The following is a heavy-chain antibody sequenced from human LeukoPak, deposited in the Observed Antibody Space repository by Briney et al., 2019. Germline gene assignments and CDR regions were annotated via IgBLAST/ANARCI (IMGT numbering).Heavy chain of an antibody. J-gene: IGHJ6*03. D-gene: IGHD6-13*01. CDR1: GFTFGDYA. V-gene: IGHV3-49*04. Sequence: GGSLRLSCKGSGFTFGDYAVSWVRQAPGEGLEWVGFITSKNYGGTIEYAASVRGRFTISRDDSKGIAYLQMNSLKTEDTAVYYCTRDRRSWGQEYFFYYVDVWGKGTRVTVSS. CDR2: ITSKNYGGTI. CDR3: TRDRRSWGQEYFFYYVDV.